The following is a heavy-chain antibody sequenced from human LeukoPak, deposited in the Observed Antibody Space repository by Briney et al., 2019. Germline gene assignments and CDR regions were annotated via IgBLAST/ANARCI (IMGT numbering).Heavy chain of an antibody. CDR2: ISGSGGTT. CDR3: AKDSSGYYAFDI. CDR1: GFTFSSYG. J-gene: IGHJ3*02. V-gene: IGHV3-23*01. Sequence: GGSLRLSCAASGFTFSSYGMSWVRQAPGKGLEWVSSISGSGGTTYYADSVKGRFTISRDNSKNTLYLQMNSLRADDTAVYSCAKDSSGYYAFDIWGQGTMVTVSS. D-gene: IGHD3-22*01.